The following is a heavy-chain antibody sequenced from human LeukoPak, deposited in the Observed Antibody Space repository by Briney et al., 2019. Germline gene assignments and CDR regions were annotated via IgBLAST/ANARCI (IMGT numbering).Heavy chain of an antibody. D-gene: IGHD6-19*01. Sequence: PSETLSLTCTVSGGSMSSYYWNRIRQPPGKGLEWIGHIHYNGNTNYNPSLKSGVTTSVDTSKNQFSLKLSSVTAADTAVYYCARGYSSGWYRGWFDPWGQGTLVIVSS. CDR2: IHYNGNT. CDR1: GGSMSSYY. J-gene: IGHJ5*02. CDR3: ARGYSSGWYRGWFDP. V-gene: IGHV4-59*01.